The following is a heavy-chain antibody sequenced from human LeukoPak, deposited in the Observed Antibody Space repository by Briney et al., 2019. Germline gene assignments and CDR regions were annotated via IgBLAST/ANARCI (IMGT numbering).Heavy chain of an antibody. V-gene: IGHV3-11*04. Sequence: GGSLRLSCAASGFTFSDYYMSWIRQASGKGLEWVSYISSSGSTIYYADSVKGRFTISRDNAKNSLYLQMNSLRAEDTAVYCCASQGLADAFDIWGQGTMVTVSS. CDR2: ISSSGSTI. J-gene: IGHJ3*02. CDR1: GFTFSDYY. D-gene: IGHD6-19*01. CDR3: ASQGLADAFDI.